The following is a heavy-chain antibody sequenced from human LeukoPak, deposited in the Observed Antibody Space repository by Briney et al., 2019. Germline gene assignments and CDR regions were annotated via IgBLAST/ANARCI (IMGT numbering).Heavy chain of an antibody. CDR2: INSDGSTT. CDR1: GFTFSSYG. V-gene: IGHV3-74*01. Sequence: GGSLRLSCAASGFTFSSYGMHWVRQGPGKGLVWVSRINSDGSTTNYADSVKGRFTISRDNAKNTVYLQMNSLGGEDTAVYYCARDLGLRGSTWGQGTLVTVSS. D-gene: IGHD5-12*01. J-gene: IGHJ5*02. CDR3: ARDLGLRGST.